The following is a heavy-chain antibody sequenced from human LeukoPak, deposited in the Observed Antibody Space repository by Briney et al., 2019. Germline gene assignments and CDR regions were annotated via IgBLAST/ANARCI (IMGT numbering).Heavy chain of an antibody. D-gene: IGHD3-3*01. CDR1: GFTFSSYA. CDR2: ISGSGGST. Sequence: GGSLRLSCAASGFTFSSYAMSWVRQAPGKGLEWVSAISGSGGSTYYADSVKGRFTISRDNAKNSLYLQMNSLRAEDTAVYYCAREDHYDFWSGYYDHGYYFDYWGQGTLVTVSS. V-gene: IGHV3-23*01. J-gene: IGHJ4*02. CDR3: AREDHYDFWSGYYDHGYYFDY.